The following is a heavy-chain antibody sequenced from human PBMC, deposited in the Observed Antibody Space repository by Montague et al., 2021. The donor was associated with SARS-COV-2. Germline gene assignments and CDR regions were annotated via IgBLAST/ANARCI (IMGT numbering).Heavy chain of an antibody. D-gene: IGHD5-24*01. Sequence: SETLSLTCTVSGYSISSGYYWGWIRQPPGKGLEWIGSIYHSGSTYYNPSLKSRVTKSVDTSKNQFSLKLLSSVTAADTAVYYCARDRRRWLQLNNWFDPWGQGTLVTVSS. J-gene: IGHJ5*02. V-gene: IGHV4-38-2*02. CDR3: ARDRRRWLQLNNWFDP. CDR1: GYSISSGYY. CDR2: IYHSGST.